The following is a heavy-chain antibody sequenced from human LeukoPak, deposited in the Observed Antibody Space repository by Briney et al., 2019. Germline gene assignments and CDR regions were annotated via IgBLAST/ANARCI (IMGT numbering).Heavy chain of an antibody. J-gene: IGHJ5*02. D-gene: IGHD3-9*01. CDR1: GFTFSDYY. CDR2: ISSSGSTI. Sequence: GGSLRLSCAASGFTFSDYYMSWIRQAPGKGLEWVSYISSSGSTIYYADSVKGRFTISRDNAKNSLYLQMNSLRAEDTAVYYCAGENYDILTGYNWFDPWGPGTLVTVSS. V-gene: IGHV3-11*04. CDR3: AGENYDILTGYNWFDP.